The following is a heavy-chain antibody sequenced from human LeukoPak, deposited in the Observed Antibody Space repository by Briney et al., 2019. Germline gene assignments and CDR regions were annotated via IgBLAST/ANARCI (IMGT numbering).Heavy chain of an antibody. V-gene: IGHV1-18*01. CDR1: GYTVTSYV. CDR2: ISAYNGNT. CDR3: ARYLTHYHAFDI. J-gene: IGHJ3*02. D-gene: IGHD1-26*01. Sequence: ASVRVSCKASGYTVTSYVISWVRQAPGQGREGMGWISAYNGNTNYAQKLQGRVTMTTDTSTSTAYMELRSLRSDDTAVYYCARYLTHYHAFDIWGQGTMVTVSS.